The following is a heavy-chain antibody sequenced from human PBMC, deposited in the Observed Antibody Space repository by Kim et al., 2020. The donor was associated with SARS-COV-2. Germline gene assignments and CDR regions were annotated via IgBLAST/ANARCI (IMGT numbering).Heavy chain of an antibody. J-gene: IGHJ4*02. V-gene: IGHV3-43*01. D-gene: IGHD2-15*01. CDR2: ISWDGGST. CDR3: AKDKGGRSGGTLDY. CDR1: GFTFDDYT. Sequence: GGSLRLSCAASGFTFDDYTMHWVRQAPGKGLEWVSLISWDGGSTYYADSVKGRFTISRDNSKNSLYLQMNSLRTEDTALYYCAKDKGGRSGGTLDYWGQGTLVTVSS.